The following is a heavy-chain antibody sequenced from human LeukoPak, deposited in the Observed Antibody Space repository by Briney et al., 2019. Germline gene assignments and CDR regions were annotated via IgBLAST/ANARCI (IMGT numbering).Heavy chain of an antibody. CDR1: GGSFSGYY. J-gene: IGHJ6*04. Sequence: SETLSLTCAVYGGSFSGYYWSWIRQPPGKGLEWIGEINHSGSTNYNPSLKSRVTISVDTSKNQFSLKLSSVTAADAAVYYCARREATIRMDVWGKGTTVTIFS. CDR2: INHSGST. D-gene: IGHD5-12*01. CDR3: ARREATIRMDV. V-gene: IGHV4-34*01.